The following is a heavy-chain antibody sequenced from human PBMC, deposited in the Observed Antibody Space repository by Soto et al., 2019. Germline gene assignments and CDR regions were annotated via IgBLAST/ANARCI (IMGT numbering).Heavy chain of an antibody. J-gene: IGHJ4*02. CDR1: GYTFTSYY. D-gene: IGHD2-21*01. V-gene: IGHV1-46*01. CDR2: INPSGGST. CDR3: AGGMAEEQKFYSFDY. Sequence: ASVKVSCKASGYTFTSYYMHWVRQAPGQGLEWMGIINPSGGSTSYARKFQGRVTISVDESKSQFYLKLRSVTAADTAVNYYAGGMAEEQKFYSFDYWGQGALVTVSS.